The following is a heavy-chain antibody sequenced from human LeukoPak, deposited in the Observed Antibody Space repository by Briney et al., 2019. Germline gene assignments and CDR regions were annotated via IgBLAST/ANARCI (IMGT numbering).Heavy chain of an antibody. CDR2: IYPGDSDT. D-gene: IGHD6-13*01. J-gene: IGHJ4*02. Sequence: RGESLQISCKGSGYSFTNYWIGWVRQMPEKGLEWMGIIYPGDSDTRYSPSFQGQVTISADKSISTAYLQWSSLEASDTAVYYCARGAGGSSWYYYYFDYWGQGTLVTVSS. CDR1: GYSFTNYW. V-gene: IGHV5-51*01. CDR3: ARGAGGSSWYYYYFDY.